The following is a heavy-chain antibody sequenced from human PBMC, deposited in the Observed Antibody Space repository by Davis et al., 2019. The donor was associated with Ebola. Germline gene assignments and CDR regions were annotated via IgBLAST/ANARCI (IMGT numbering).Heavy chain of an antibody. CDR3: ARDRQTGYYYYGMDV. Sequence: GESLKISCAASGFTFSDYCMSWIRQAPGKGLEWVSYISSSGSTIYYADSVKGRFTISRDNAKNSLYLQMNSLRAEDTAVYYCARDRQTGYYYYGMDVWGQGTTVTVSS. J-gene: IGHJ6*02. V-gene: IGHV3-11*01. CDR1: GFTFSDYC. CDR2: ISSSGSTI.